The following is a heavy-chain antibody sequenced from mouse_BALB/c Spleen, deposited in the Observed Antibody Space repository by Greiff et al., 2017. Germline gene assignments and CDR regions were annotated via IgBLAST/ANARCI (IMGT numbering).Heavy chain of an antibody. D-gene: IGHD2-4*01. CDR1: GFTFSDFY. CDR2: SRNKANDYTT. V-gene: IGHV7-1*02. J-gene: IGHJ3*01. Sequence: EVKLMDSGGGLVQPGGSLRLSCAPSGFTFSDFYMAWVRQPPGKRLEWIAASRNKANDYTTEYSASVKGRFIVSRDTSQSILYLQMNALRAEDTAIYYCARMDYDYGGFAYWGQGTLVTVSA. CDR3: ARMDYDYGGFAY.